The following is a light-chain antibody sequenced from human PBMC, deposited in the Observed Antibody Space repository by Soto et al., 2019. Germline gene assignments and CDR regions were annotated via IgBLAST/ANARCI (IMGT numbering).Light chain of an antibody. J-gene: IGKJ1*01. CDR1: QGISTW. V-gene: IGKV1-27*01. CDR2: AAS. CDR3: HKYISAPGT. Sequence: DIQMTQSPSSVSASVVDRVTITCRASQGISTWLAWFQQKLGKVTNLLIYAASTLQSGIPSRFSGSGSGTDFTVTIRSLPPEDGATYYCHKYISAPGTLGPAHKV.